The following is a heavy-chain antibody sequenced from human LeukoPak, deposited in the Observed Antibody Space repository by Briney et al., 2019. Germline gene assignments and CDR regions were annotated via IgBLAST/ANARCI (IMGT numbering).Heavy chain of an antibody. Sequence: ASVKVSCKASGYTFTSYYMHWVRQAPGRGLEWMGIINPSGGSTSYAQKFQGRVTMTRDMSTSTVYMELSSLRSEDTAVYYCARVRYSDSSVLTRKRSYYFDYWGQGTLVTVSS. J-gene: IGHJ4*02. CDR1: GYTFTSYY. CDR2: INPSGGST. CDR3: ARVRYSDSSVLTRKRSYYFDY. D-gene: IGHD3-22*01. V-gene: IGHV1-46*01.